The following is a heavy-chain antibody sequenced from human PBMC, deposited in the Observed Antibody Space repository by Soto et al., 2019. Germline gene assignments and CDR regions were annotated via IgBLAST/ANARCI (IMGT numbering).Heavy chain of an antibody. V-gene: IGHV1-18*01. CDR2: ISAYNGNT. D-gene: IGHD5-12*01. CDR3: ARQSGYDGPENDAGGNY. Sequence: QVQLVQSGAEVKKPGASVKVSCKASGYTFTSYGISWVRQAPGQGLEWMGWISAYNGNTNYAQKLQGRVTMTTDTSTSTAYRELRSLRSDDTAVYYFARQSGYDGPENDAGGNYWGQGTLVTVSS. J-gene: IGHJ4*02. CDR1: GYTFTSYG.